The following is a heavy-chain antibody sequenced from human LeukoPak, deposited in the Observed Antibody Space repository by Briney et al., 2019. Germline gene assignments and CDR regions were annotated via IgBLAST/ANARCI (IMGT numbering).Heavy chain of an antibody. Sequence: ASVKVSCKASGYTFTGYYMHWVRQAPGQRLEWMGWINPNSGDTKYAQKFQDRVTMTRDMSISTAYVELSGLTSDDTAVYYCAIRSALQGTRLPFADWGQETLVTVSS. J-gene: IGHJ4*02. D-gene: IGHD1-7*01. CDR2: INPNSGDT. CDR3: AIRSALQGTRLPFAD. CDR1: GYTFTGYY. V-gene: IGHV1-2*02.